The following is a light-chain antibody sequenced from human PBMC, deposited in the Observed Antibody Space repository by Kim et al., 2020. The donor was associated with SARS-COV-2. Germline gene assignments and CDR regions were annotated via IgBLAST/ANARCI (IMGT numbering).Light chain of an antibody. Sequence: SYELTQPPSVSVSPGQTASVTCSGDKLGDKYACWYQQKPGQSPVLVIYQDSKRPSGIPERFSGSNSGNTATLTISGTQAMDEADYYCQAWDSSTHGFGTG. J-gene: IGLJ1*01. CDR1: KLGDKY. V-gene: IGLV3-1*01. CDR2: QDS. CDR3: QAWDSSTHG.